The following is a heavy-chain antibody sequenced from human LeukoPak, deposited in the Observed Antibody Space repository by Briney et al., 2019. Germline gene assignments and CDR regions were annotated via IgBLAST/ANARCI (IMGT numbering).Heavy chain of an antibody. D-gene: IGHD4-23*01. CDR1: GFTFSSYG. CDR2: ISHDGSSY. CDR3: ARGLGGNSAAFDI. Sequence: GRSLRLSCAASGFTFSSYGMHWVRQAPDKGLEWVAVISHDGSSYYYADSVKGRFTISRDNSKNTLYLQMNSLRAEDTAVYYCARGLGGNSAAFDIWGQGTMVTVSS. V-gene: IGHV3-30*03. J-gene: IGHJ3*02.